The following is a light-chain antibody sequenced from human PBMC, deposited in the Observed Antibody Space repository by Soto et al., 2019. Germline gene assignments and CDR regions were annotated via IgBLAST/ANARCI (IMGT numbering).Light chain of an antibody. CDR2: GAS. CDR1: QSVSSSY. V-gene: IGKV3-20*01. CDR3: QKYGSSPRT. Sequence: EPVLTPSPGTLSFSPLEIATLSCSSSQSVSSSYLAWYQQKPGQAPRLLIYGASSRATGIPDRFSGSGSGTDFTLTISRLEPEDFAVYYCQKYGSSPRTFGQGTKVAIK. J-gene: IGKJ1*01.